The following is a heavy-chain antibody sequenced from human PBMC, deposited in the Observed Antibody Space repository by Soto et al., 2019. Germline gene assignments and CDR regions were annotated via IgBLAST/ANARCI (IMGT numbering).Heavy chain of an antibody. V-gene: IGHV5-51*01. Sequence: PGDSLKISCKGSGYSFTSYLIGWVRQMPGKGLEWMGIIYPGDSDTRYSPSFQGQVTISADKSISTAYLQWSSLKASDTAMYYCARHDGAAYCGGDCADAFDIWGQGTMVTVSS. CDR3: ARHDGAAYCGGDCADAFDI. CDR2: IYPGDSDT. CDR1: GYSFTSYL. D-gene: IGHD2-21*02. J-gene: IGHJ3*02.